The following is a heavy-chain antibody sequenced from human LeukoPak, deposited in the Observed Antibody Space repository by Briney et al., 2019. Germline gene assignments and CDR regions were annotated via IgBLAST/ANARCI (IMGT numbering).Heavy chain of an antibody. V-gene: IGHV3-23*01. CDR1: GFTFSSYA. CDR2: ISGSGGST. D-gene: IGHD6-13*01. J-gene: IGHJ4*02. CDR3: AKDAAAGTITWYFDY. Sequence: GGSLRLSCAASGFTFSSYAMSWVRQAPGKGLEWVSAISGSGGSTYYADSVKGRFAISRDNSKNTLYLQMNSLRAEDTAVYYCAKDAAAGTITWYFDYWGQGTLVTVSS.